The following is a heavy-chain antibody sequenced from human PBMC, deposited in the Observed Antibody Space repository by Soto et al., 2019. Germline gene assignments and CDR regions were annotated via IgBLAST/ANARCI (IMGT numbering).Heavy chain of an antibody. Sequence: GESLKISCKGSGYSFTSYWISWVRQMPGKGLEWMGRIDPSDSYTNYSPSFQGHVTISADKSISTAYLQWSSLKASDTAMYYCARRPVGDGYNKLHYYCGMDVWGQGITVTVS. V-gene: IGHV5-10-1*01. CDR1: GYSFTSYW. J-gene: IGHJ6*02. D-gene: IGHD5-12*01. CDR3: ARRPVGDGYNKLHYYCGMDV. CDR2: IDPSDSYT.